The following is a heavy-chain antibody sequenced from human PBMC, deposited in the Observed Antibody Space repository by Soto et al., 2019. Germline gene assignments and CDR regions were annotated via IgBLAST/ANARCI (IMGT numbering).Heavy chain of an antibody. CDR3: ASGVTVTTDFDY. V-gene: IGHV1-3*01. J-gene: IGHJ4*02. Sequence: ASAKVSCKASGYTFTSYAMHWVRQAPGQRLEWMGWINAGNGNTKYSQKFQGRVTITRDTSASTAYMELSSLRSEDTAVYYCASGVTVTTDFDYWGQGTLVTVSS. CDR1: GYTFTSYA. D-gene: IGHD4-4*01. CDR2: INAGNGNT.